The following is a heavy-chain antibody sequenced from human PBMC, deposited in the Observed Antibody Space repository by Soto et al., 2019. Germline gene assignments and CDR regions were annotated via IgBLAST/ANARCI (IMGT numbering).Heavy chain of an antibody. CDR2: ISYDGSNK. D-gene: IGHD6-19*01. CDR1: GFTFSSYG. J-gene: IGHJ5*02. CDR3: AYSSGWTGDWFAP. V-gene: IGHV3-30*03. Sequence: QVQLVESGGGVVQPGRSLRLSCAASGFTFSSYGMHWVRQAPGKGLEWVAVISYDGSNKYYADSVKGRFTISRDNSKNTLYLQMNSLRAEDTAVYYCAYSSGWTGDWFAPWGQGTLVTVSS.